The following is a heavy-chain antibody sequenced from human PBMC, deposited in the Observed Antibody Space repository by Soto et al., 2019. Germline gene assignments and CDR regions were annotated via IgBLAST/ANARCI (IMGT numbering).Heavy chain of an antibody. CDR1: GFSLTTSGVG. CDR2: IYWDDDK. CDR3: AHRVLRTVFGLVTTTAIYFDF. J-gene: IGHJ4*02. V-gene: IGHV2-5*02. D-gene: IGHD3-3*01. Sequence: QITLNESGPTVVRPTETLTLTCRFSGFSLTTSGVGVGWIRQSPVKAPEWLALIYWDDDKRYSASLKSRLTITTDTSKNQVVLTVSNLDPTDTATYYCAHRVLRTVFGLVTTTAIYFDFWGPGTPVAVSS.